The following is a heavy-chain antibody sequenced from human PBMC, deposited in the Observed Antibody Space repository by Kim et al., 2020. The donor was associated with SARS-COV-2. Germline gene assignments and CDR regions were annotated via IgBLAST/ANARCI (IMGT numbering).Heavy chain of an antibody. Sequence: YADTVKGRFTSARDNAKNALYLQMNSLRAEDTALYDCAKDLYFGGSEFDPWGQGTLVTVSS. J-gene: IGHJ5*02. D-gene: IGHD2-21*01. CDR3: AKDLYFGGSEFDP. V-gene: IGHV3-9*01.